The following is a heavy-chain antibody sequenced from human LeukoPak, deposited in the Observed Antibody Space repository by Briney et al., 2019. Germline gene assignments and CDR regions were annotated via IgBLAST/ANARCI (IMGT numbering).Heavy chain of an antibody. Sequence: GGSLRLSCAASEFTFSSYAMSWVRQAPGKGLQWVSAVSASGGSTYYADSVKGRFTISRDNSKNTLYLQMNSLRDDDTAVYHCVKDLTTVTTQGDYWGQGTLVTVSS. CDR3: VKDLTTVTTQGDY. CDR2: VSASGGST. V-gene: IGHV3-23*01. J-gene: IGHJ4*02. D-gene: IGHD4-17*01. CDR1: EFTFSSYA.